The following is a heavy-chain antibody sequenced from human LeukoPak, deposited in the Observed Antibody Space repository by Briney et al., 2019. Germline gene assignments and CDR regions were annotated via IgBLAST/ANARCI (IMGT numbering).Heavy chain of an antibody. J-gene: IGHJ4*02. V-gene: IGHV4-4*07. D-gene: IGHD4-17*01. CDR1: GGSISSYY. CDR2: IYTSGST. CDR3: ARSYWKTVIGDY. Sequence: SETLSLTCTASGGSISSYYWSWIRQPAGKGLEWIGRIYTSGSTNYNPSLKSRVTISVDTSKNQFSLKLSSVTAADTAVYYCARSYWKTVIGDYWGQGTLVTVSS.